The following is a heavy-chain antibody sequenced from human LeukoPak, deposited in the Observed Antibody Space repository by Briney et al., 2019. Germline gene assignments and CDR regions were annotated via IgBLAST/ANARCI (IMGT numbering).Heavy chain of an antibody. D-gene: IGHD3-10*01. Sequence: ASVKVSCKAFGYTITNYYMHWVRQAPGQGLEWMGLINSSSVSTSYPQKFQGRVTMTRDTSTSTVYMELSSLRSEDTAVYYCARDGSGSRRAFDIWGQGTMVTVSS. CDR3: ARDGSGSRRAFDI. V-gene: IGHV1-46*01. J-gene: IGHJ3*02. CDR2: INSSSVST. CDR1: GYTITNYY.